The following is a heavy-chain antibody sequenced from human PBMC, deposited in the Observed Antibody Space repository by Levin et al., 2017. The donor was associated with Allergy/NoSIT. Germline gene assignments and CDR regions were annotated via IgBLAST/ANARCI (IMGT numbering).Heavy chain of an antibody. CDR1: GYTFTGYY. D-gene: IGHD5-12*01. V-gene: IGHV1-2*06. Sequence: ASVKVSCKASGYTFTGYYMHWVRQAPGQGLEWMGRINPNSGGTNYAQKFQGRVTMTRDTSISTAYMELSRLRSDDTAVYYCARDRYSGYDPDFDYWGQGTLVTVSS. CDR3: ARDRYSGYDPDFDY. J-gene: IGHJ4*02. CDR2: INPNSGGT.